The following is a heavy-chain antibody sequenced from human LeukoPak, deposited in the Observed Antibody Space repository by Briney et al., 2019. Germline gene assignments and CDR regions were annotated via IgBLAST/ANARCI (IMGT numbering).Heavy chain of an antibody. CDR3: ARVHSGYDFGNRKYYYFDY. Sequence: SETLSLTYTVSGGSISSFYWNWIRQPPGKGLEWIGYIYYRGSTNYNPSLKSRVTISVDTSKNQFSLKLSSVTAADTAVYYCARVHSGYDFGNRKYYYFDYWGQGTLVTVSS. D-gene: IGHD5-12*01. CDR1: GGSISSFY. CDR2: IYYRGST. V-gene: IGHV4-59*08. J-gene: IGHJ4*02.